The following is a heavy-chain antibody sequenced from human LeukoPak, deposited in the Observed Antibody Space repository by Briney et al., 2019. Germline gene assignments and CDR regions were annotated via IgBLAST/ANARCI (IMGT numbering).Heavy chain of an antibody. V-gene: IGHV1-69-2*01. Sequence: ASVKVSCKVSGYTFTDYYMHWVQHAPGKGLEWMGLVDPEDGETIYAEKFQGRVTITADTSTDTAYMELSSLRSEDTAVYYCATSYSTGNDYWGQGTLVTVSS. CDR3: ATSYSTGNDY. CDR1: GYTFTDYY. D-gene: IGHD3-3*01. J-gene: IGHJ4*02. CDR2: VDPEDGET.